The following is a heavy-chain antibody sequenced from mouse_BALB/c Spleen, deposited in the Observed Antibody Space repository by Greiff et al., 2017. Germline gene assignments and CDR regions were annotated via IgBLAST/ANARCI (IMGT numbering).Heavy chain of an antibody. D-gene: IGHD4-1*01. CDR2: ISSGGSYT. CDR1: GFTFSSYA. Sequence: EVHLVESGGGLVKPGGSLKLSCAASGFTFSSYAMSWVRQSPEKRLEWVAEISSGGSYTYYPDTVTGRFTISRDNAKNTLYLEMSSLRSEDTAMYYCARDGTGGYYFDYWGQGTTLTVSS. CDR3: ARDGTGGYYFDY. V-gene: IGHV5-9-4*01. J-gene: IGHJ2*01.